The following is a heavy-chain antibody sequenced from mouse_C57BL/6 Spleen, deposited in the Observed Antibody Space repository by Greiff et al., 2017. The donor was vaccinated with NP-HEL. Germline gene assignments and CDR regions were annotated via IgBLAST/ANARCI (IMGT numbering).Heavy chain of an antibody. Sequence: VKLQESDAELVKPGASVKISCKVSGYTFTDHTIHWMKQRPEQGLEWIGYIYPRDGSTKYNEKFKGKATLTADKSSSTAYMQLNSLTSEDSAVYFCARDYGSPDYAMDYWGQGTSVTVSS. J-gene: IGHJ4*01. V-gene: IGHV1-78*01. CDR1: GYTFTDHT. CDR3: ARDYGSPDYAMDY. CDR2: IYPRDGST. D-gene: IGHD1-1*01.